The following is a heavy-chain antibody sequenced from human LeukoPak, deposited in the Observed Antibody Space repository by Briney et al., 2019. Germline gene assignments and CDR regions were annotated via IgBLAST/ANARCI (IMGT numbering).Heavy chain of an antibody. CDR2: IIPIFGTA. J-gene: IGHJ4*02. CDR3: ARDQEYYYDSSGYYGSDY. V-gene: IGHV1-69*01. Sequence: GASVKVSCKASGGTFSSYAISWVRQAPGQGLEWVGGIIPIFGTANYAQKFQGRVTITADESTSTAYMELSSLRSEDTAVYYCARDQEYYYDSSGYYGSDYWGQGTLVTVSS. D-gene: IGHD3-22*01. CDR1: GGTFSSYA.